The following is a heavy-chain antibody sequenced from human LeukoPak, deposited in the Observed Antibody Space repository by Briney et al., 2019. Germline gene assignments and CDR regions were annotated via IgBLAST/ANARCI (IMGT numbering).Heavy chain of an antibody. CDR2: ISGSGGST. Sequence: GGSLRLSCAASGFTFSSYAMSWVRQAPGKGLEWVSAISGSGGSTYYADSVKGRFTISGDNSKNTLYLQMNSLRAEDTAVYYCAKEKLYCSGGSCYSGYYFDYWGQGTLVTVSS. CDR3: AKEKLYCSGGSCYSGYYFDY. J-gene: IGHJ4*02. CDR1: GFTFSSYA. V-gene: IGHV3-23*01. D-gene: IGHD2-15*01.